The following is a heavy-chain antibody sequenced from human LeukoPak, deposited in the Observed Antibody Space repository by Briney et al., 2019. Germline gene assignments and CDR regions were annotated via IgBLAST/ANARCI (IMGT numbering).Heavy chain of an antibody. CDR2: ISYDGSNK. CDR1: GFTFSSYA. D-gene: IGHD3/OR15-3a*01. CDR3: AKDLGSYDFLRYYFDY. V-gene: IGHV3-30-3*01. Sequence: PGGFLRLSCAASGFTFSSYAMHWVRQAPGKGLEWVAVISYDGSNKYYADSVKGRFTISRDNSKNTLYLQMNSLRAEDTAVYYCAKDLGSYDFLRYYFDYWGQGTLVTVSS. J-gene: IGHJ4*02.